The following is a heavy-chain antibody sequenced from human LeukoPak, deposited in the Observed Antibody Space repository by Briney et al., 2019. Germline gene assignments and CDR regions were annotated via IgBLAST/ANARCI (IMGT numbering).Heavy chain of an antibody. CDR1: GFSFSSYN. CDR3: ARDPYSGAYGDTYYYYMDV. Sequence: GGSLRLSCAASGFSFSSYNMNWVRQAPGKGLEWVSSITSSSSYTFYADSVKGRFTISRDNARNSLYLQMNSLSAEDTAVYYCARDPYSGAYGDTYYYYMDVWGKGTTVTISS. J-gene: IGHJ6*03. CDR2: ITSSSSYT. D-gene: IGHD1-26*01. V-gene: IGHV3-21*01.